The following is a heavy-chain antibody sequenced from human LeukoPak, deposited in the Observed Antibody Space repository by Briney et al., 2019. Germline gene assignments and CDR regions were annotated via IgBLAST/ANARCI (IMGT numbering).Heavy chain of an antibody. CDR1: GRNFGSYA. Sequence: GGSLSLSCVASGRNFGSYAVHWVRQPPGKGLEWVAFIQHDATSTFYRESVQGRFTISRDNYKNTAYVQMNSLRTEDTAVYYCAKRRFMTMVTISWAAFDIWGQGTMVTVSS. CDR2: IQHDATST. CDR3: AKRRFMTMVTISWAAFDI. V-gene: IGHV3-30*02. D-gene: IGHD4/OR15-4a*01. J-gene: IGHJ3*02.